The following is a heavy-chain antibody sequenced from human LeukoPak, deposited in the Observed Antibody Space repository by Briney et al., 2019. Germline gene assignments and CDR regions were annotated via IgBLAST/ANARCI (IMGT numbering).Heavy chain of an antibody. CDR2: INSNGDDT. CDR1: GFTFSHYS. D-gene: IGHD2-15*01. J-gene: IGHJ5*02. V-gene: IGHV3-64*01. Sequence: PGGSLRLSCAASGFTFSHYSMQWVRQAPWKGLEYVSAINSNGDDTYYANSVKGRFTISRDNSKNTLYLQMGSLRAEDMAVYYVARDPGRGPASWGQGTLVPVSS. CDR3: ARDPGRGPAS.